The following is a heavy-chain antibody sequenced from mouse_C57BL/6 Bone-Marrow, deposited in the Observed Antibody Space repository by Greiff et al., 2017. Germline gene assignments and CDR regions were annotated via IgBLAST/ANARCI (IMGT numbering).Heavy chain of an antibody. D-gene: IGHD2-4*01. J-gene: IGHJ2*01. V-gene: IGHV1-62-2*01. Sequence: QQSCKASGYIFTEYTIHWVKQRSGQGLEWIGWFYPGSGSIKYNERFKDKATLTADKSSNTVYMELSRLTSEDSAVYFCARHERYYDYEGYFDYWGQGTTLTVSS. CDR2: FYPGSGSI. CDR3: ARHERYYDYEGYFDY. CDR1: GYIFTEYT.